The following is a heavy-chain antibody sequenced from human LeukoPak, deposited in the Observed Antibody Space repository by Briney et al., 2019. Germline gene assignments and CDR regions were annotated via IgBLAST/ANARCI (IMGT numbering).Heavy chain of an antibody. Sequence: GGSLRLSCGASGFTFSTHWVYWGRQTPGKELVLVSRIWGDGSMTSYADSVKGRFTISRDNAKDTLFLQMTSLRVEDTAVYSCASLLTPYHGSGGGGVDVWGQGTTVTVSS. CDR1: GFTFSTHW. CDR3: ASLLTPYHGSGGGGVDV. V-gene: IGHV3-74*01. J-gene: IGHJ6*02. D-gene: IGHD3-10*01. CDR2: IWGDGSMT.